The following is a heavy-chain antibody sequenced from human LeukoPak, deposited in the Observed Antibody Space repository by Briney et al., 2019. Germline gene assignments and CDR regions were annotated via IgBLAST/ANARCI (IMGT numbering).Heavy chain of an antibody. Sequence: SETLSLTCTVSGGSISSYYWSWIRQPPGKGLEWIGYIYYSGSTNYNPSLKSRVTISVDTSRNQFSLKQSSVTAADTAVYYCARGIYGDYYFDYWGQGTLVTVSS. CDR2: IYYSGST. CDR1: GGSISSYY. J-gene: IGHJ4*02. CDR3: ARGIYGDYYFDY. D-gene: IGHD4-17*01. V-gene: IGHV4-59*12.